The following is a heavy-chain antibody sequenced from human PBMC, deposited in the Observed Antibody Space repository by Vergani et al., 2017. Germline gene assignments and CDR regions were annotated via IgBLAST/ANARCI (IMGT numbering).Heavy chain of an antibody. V-gene: IGHV3-49*04. CDR2: IRNKAYGGTT. D-gene: IGHD5-18*01. CDR1: GFSFGDYA. CDR3: SRGDGYSFGYSYY. J-gene: IGHJ4*02. Sequence: VQLVESGGGLVPPGRSLRLSCATSGFSFGDYAMTWVRQAPGKGLEWVAFIRNKAYGGTTEYAASVKGRFTISRDDSKRLAYMKLSGLKTEDTAVYFCSRGDGYSFGYSYYWGQGTLVTVSS.